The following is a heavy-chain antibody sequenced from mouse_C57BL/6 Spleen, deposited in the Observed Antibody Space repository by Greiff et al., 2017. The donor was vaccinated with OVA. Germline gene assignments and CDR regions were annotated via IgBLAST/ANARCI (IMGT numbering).Heavy chain of an antibody. CDR2: IDPSDSET. D-gene: IGHD1-2*01. J-gene: IGHJ4*01. CDR1: GYTFTSYW. Sequence: QVQLQQPGAELVRPGSSVKLSCKASGYTFTSYWMHWVKQRPIQGLEWIGNIDPSDSETHYNQKFKDKATLTVDKSSSTAYMQLSSLTSEDAAVYYGARGYVRAMDYWGQGTSVTVSS. V-gene: IGHV1-52*01. CDR3: ARGYVRAMDY.